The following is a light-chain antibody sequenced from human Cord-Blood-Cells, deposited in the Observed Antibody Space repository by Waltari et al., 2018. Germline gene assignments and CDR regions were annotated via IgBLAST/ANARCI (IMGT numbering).Light chain of an antibody. CDR2: DVS. CDR1: RSDGGGDNY. CDR3: CSYAGSYTWV. Sequence: QSALTQPRSVSGSPGQSVTISCTGTRSDGGGDNYLSWYQQHPGKAPNLMIYDVSKRPSGVPDRFSGSKSGNTASLTISGLQAEDEADYYCCSYAGSYTWVFGGGTKLTVL. J-gene: IGLJ3*02. V-gene: IGLV2-11*01.